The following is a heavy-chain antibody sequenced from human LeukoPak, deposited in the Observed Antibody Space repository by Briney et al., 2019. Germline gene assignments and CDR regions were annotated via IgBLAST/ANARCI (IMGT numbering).Heavy chain of an antibody. CDR3: ARDIYYYDSSGYYFPGGSDY. V-gene: IGHV3-13*01. D-gene: IGHD3-22*01. CDR1: GFTFSTYD. Sequence: GGSLRLSCAASGFTFSTYDMHWVRQATGKGLEWVSAIDTTGDTYYPGSVKGRFTISRENAKNSLYLQMNSLRAEDTAVYYCARDIYYYDSSGYYFPGGSDYWGQGTLVTVSS. J-gene: IGHJ4*02. CDR2: IDTTGDT.